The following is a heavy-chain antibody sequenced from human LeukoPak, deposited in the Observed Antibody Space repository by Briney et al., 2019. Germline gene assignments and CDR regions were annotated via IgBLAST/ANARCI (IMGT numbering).Heavy chain of an antibody. D-gene: IGHD6-19*01. J-gene: IGHJ4*02. CDR2: IKQDGSEK. Sequence: GGSLRLSCAASGFTFSTYWMSWVRQAPGKGLEWVANIKQDGSEKYYVGSVKGRFTISRDNAKNSLYLQMNSLRVEDTAVYYCARKGFVAGHFDYWGQGTLVTVSS. CDR3: ARKGFVAGHFDY. CDR1: GFTFSTYW. V-gene: IGHV3-7*01.